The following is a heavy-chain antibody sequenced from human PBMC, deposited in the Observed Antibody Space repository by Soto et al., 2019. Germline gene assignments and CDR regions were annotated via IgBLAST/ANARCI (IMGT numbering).Heavy chain of an antibody. CDR1: GFTVIRNY. V-gene: IGHV3-53*01. Sequence: EVQLVESGGGLIQPGGSLRLSCAASGFTVIRNYMSWVRQAPGKGLEWVAVIYSGGSTYYADSVKGRFTISRDNSKNTLYLQKNSLRAEDTAVYYCATTYYYGSGKGAFDIWGQGTMVTVSS. CDR3: ATTYYYGSGKGAFDI. J-gene: IGHJ3*02. D-gene: IGHD3-10*01. CDR2: IYSGGST.